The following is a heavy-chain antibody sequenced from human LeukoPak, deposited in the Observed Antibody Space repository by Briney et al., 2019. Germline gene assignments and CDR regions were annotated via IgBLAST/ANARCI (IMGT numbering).Heavy chain of an antibody. J-gene: IGHJ3*02. CDR3: ARGHMVPWDAFDI. CDR2: ISAYNGNT. V-gene: IGHV1-18*04. D-gene: IGHD2-21*01. Sequence: GASVKVSCKASGYTFTSYYMHWVRQAPGQGLEWMGWISAYNGNTNYAQKLQGRVTMTTDTSTSTAYMELRSLRSDDTAVYYCARGHMVPWDAFDIWGQGTMVTVSS. CDR1: GYTFTSYY.